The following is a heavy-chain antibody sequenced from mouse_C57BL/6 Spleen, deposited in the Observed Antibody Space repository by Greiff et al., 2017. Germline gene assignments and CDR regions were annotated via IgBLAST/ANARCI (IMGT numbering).Heavy chain of an antibody. CDR1: GYSITSGYY. CDR3: ASEDLTGGY. CDR2: ISYDGSN. D-gene: IGHD4-1*01. Sequence: DVQLQESGPGLVKPSQSLSLTCSVTGYSITSGYYWNWIRQFPGNKLEWMGHISYDGSNYYNPSLKNPISITRDTSKNQFVLKLDSVTTEDTAPYYCASEDLTGGYWGQGTTLTVSS. J-gene: IGHJ2*01. V-gene: IGHV3-6*01.